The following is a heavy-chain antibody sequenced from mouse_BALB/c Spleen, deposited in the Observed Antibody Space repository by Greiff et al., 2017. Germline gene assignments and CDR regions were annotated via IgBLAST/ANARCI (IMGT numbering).Heavy chain of an antibody. J-gene: IGHJ2*01. CDR2: IDPETGGT. Sequence: QVQLQQSGAELVRPGASVTLSCKASGYTFTDYEMHWVKQTPVHGLEWIGAIDPETGGTAYNQKFKGKATLTADKSSSTAYMELRSLTSEDSAVYYCARRDGYYYFDYWGQGTTLTVSS. V-gene: IGHV1-15*01. D-gene: IGHD2-3*01. CDR1: GYTFTDYE. CDR3: ARRDGYYYFDY.